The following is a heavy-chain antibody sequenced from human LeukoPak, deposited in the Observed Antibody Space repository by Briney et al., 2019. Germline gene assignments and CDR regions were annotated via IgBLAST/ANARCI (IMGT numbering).Heavy chain of an antibody. J-gene: IGHJ4*02. CDR2: ISSSSSNK. Sequence: GGSLRLSCAASGFPFSRYSMNWVRQAPGEGPEWVSSISSSSSNKDYVDSVKGRFTVSRDNAKNSLYLQMDSLRVEDTAVYYCARGGSGYYQVDYWGQGTLVTVSS. V-gene: IGHV3-21*01. CDR3: ARGGSGYYQVDY. D-gene: IGHD3-22*01. CDR1: GFPFSRYS.